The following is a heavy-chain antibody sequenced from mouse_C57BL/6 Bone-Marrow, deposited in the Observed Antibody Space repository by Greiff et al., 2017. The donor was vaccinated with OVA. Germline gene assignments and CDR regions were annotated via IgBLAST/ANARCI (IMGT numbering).Heavy chain of an antibody. CDR2: IDPSDSYT. CDR3: ARTRFYFDY. CDR1: GYTFTSYW. Sequence: QVQLQQPGAELVMPGASVKLSCKASGYTFTSYWMHWVKQRPGQGLEWIGEIDPSDSYTNYNQKFKGKSTLTVDKSSSTAYMQLSILTSEDSAVYYCARTRFYFDYWGQGTTLTVSS. J-gene: IGHJ2*01. V-gene: IGHV1-69*01.